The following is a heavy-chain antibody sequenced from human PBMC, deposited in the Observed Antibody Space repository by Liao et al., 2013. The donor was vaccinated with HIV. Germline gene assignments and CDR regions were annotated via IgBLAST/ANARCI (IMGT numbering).Heavy chain of an antibody. Sequence: QVQLQQWGAGLLKPSETLSLTCAVYGGSFSGYYWSWIRQPPGKGLEWIGEINHSGSTNYNPSLKSRVTISVDTSKNQFSLKLSSVTAADTAVYYCARGRIYLRYYYGSGSYYPTVNSFDYWGQGTLVTVSS. CDR3: ARGRIYLRYYYGSGSYYPTVNSFDY. CDR1: GGSFSGYY. J-gene: IGHJ4*02. D-gene: IGHD3-10*01. V-gene: IGHV4-34*01. CDR2: INHSGST.